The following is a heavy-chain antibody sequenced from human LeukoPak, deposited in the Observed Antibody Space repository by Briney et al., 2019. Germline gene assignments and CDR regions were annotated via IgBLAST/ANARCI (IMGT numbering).Heavy chain of an antibody. D-gene: IGHD2-15*01. CDR1: GFTFSSYA. V-gene: IGHV3-23*01. CDR3: AKEDPIVSVGFDY. Sequence: GGSLRLSCAASGFTFSSYAMSWVRQAPGKGLEWISAISGSGGNTYYADSVKGRLTISRDNSNNTLFLQMNSLRVEDTAVYYCAKEDPIVSVGFDYWGQGTLVTVTS. J-gene: IGHJ4*02. CDR2: ISGSGGNT.